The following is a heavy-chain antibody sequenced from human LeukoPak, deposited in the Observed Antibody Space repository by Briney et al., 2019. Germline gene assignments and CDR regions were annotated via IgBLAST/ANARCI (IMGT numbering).Heavy chain of an antibody. Sequence: SETLSLTCTVSGGSISSYYWSWIRQPPGKGLEWIGYIYYSGSTNYNPSLKSRVTISVDTSKNQFSLKLSSATAADTAVYYCARADILTGYYNPHAPFDYWGQGTLVTVSS. CDR2: IYYSGST. CDR1: GGSISSYY. J-gene: IGHJ4*02. CDR3: ARADILTGYYNPHAPFDY. V-gene: IGHV4-59*01. D-gene: IGHD3-9*01.